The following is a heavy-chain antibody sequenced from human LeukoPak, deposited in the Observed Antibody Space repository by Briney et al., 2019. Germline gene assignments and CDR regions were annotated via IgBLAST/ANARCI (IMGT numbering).Heavy chain of an antibody. CDR2: IYYSGST. V-gene: IGHV4-34*01. D-gene: IGHD1-26*01. CDR1: GGSFSGYY. CDR3: ARGRGRSNYYYYGMDV. J-gene: IGHJ6*02. Sequence: SETLSLTCAVYGGSFSGYYWSWIRQPPGKGLEWIGYIYYSGSTYYNPSLKSRVTISVDTSKNQFSLKLSSVTAADTAVYYCARGRGRSNYYYYGMDVWGQGTTVTVSS.